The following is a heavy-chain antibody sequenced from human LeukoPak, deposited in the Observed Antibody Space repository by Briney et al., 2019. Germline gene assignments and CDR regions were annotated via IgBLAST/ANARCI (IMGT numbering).Heavy chain of an antibody. V-gene: IGHV3-30*18. Sequence: PGGSLRLSCAASGFTFSSYDMHWVRRAPGRGLEGVAVISYDGSNKYYADAVKGRFTISRDNPNNTLYLQMNRRTDENTAVYYWANLNWYPRYYFDYWGQGTLVTVSS. CDR1: GFTFSSYD. CDR2: ISYDGSNK. CDR3: ANLNWYPRYYFDY. D-gene: IGHD1-1*01. J-gene: IGHJ4*02.